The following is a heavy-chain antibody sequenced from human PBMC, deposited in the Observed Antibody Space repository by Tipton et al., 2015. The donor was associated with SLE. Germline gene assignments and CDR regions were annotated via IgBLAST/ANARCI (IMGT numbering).Heavy chain of an antibody. CDR2: INSDGSST. J-gene: IGHJ4*02. D-gene: IGHD6-19*01. CDR3: ARAVADWGWLVVY. CDR1: GFTFSSYW. Sequence: SLRLSCAASGFTFSSYWMYWVRQAPGKGPVWVSRINSDGSSTTYADSVKGRFTISRDNTKKTLYLQMNSLRAEDTAVYYCARAVADWGWLVVYWGRGTQVTVSS. V-gene: IGHV3-74*01.